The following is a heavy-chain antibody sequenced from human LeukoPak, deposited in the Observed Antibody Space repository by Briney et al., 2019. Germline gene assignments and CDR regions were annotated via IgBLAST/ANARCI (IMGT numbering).Heavy chain of an antibody. CDR3: SDVSGSY. CDR2: ISSSSSHI. Sequence: PSETLSLTCTVSGGSISSSSYYWGWIRQPPGKGLEWVSFISSSSSHIYYADSVKGRFTISRDNAKNSLYLQMNSLRAEDTAVYYCSDVSGSYWGQGTLVTVSS. V-gene: IGHV3-21*01. D-gene: IGHD3-10*01. CDR1: GGSISSSS. J-gene: IGHJ4*02.